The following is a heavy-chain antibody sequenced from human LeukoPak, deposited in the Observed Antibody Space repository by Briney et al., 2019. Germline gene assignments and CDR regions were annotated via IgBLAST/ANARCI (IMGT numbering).Heavy chain of an antibody. J-gene: IGHJ6*02. CDR3: ARDGISLSYFYGMDV. CDR2: IYSGGNS. CDR1: GFTFSSHA. V-gene: IGHV3-53*01. Sequence: PGGSLRLSCAASGFTFSSHAMHWVRQAPGKGLEWVSVIYSGGNSFYADSVKGRFTISRDNSKNTLYLQMNSLRAEDTAVYYCARDGISLSYFYGMDVWGQGTTVTVSS. D-gene: IGHD2/OR15-2a*01.